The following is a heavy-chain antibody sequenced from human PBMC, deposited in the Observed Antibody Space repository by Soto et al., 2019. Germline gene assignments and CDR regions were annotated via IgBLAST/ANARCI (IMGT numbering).Heavy chain of an antibody. Sequence: GGSLRLSCAASGFTFSSYAMSWVRQAPGKGLEWVSAISGSGGSTYYADSVKGRFTISRDNSKNTLYLQMNSLRAEDTAVYYCAKLERKQWLVPHLYYWGQGTLVTVSS. V-gene: IGHV3-23*01. D-gene: IGHD6-19*01. J-gene: IGHJ4*02. CDR1: GFTFSSYA. CDR2: ISGSGGST. CDR3: AKLERKQWLVPHLYY.